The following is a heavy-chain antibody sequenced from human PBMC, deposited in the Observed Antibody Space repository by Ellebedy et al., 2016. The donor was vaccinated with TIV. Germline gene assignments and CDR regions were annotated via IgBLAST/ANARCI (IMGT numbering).Heavy chain of an antibody. CDR1: GYTFTSYY. CDR3: ASQGVVPAAMYY. V-gene: IGHV1-46*01. CDR2: INPSGGST. D-gene: IGHD2-2*01. Sequence: ASVKVSXXASGYTFTSYYMHWVRQAPGQGLEWMGIINPSGGSTSYAQKFQGRVTMTTDTSTSTAYMELRSLRSDDTAVYYCASQGVVPAAMYYWGQGTLVTVSS. J-gene: IGHJ4*02.